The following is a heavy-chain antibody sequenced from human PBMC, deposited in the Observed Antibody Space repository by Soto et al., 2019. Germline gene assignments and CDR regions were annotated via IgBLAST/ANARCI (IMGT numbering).Heavy chain of an antibody. J-gene: IGHJ3*02. CDR2: IYHSGST. CDR1: GGSISSYY. Sequence: SETLSLTCTVSGGSISSYYWRWIRQPPGKGLEWIGYIYHSGSTYYNPSLKSRVTISVDRSKNQFSLKLSSVTAADTAVYYCARITLIVGDAFDIWVQGTMVTVSS. D-gene: IGHD3-22*01. CDR3: ARITLIVGDAFDI. V-gene: IGHV4-59*04.